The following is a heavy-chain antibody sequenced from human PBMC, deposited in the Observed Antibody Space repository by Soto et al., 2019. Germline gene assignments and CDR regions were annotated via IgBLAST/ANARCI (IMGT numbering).Heavy chain of an antibody. V-gene: IGHV1-18*01. D-gene: IGHD3-16*01. CDR3: ARDSDYSNTDADIDY. CDR2: ISGYHGYT. Sequence: QVQLVQSGAEVRRPGAAVRISCKTSGYNFNKYGITWVRQVPGQGLEWMGWISGYHGYTKYAQRLGDRLTLSTDSSTNTAYLELRSLGSGDTAFYFCARDSDYSNTDADIDYWGQGTLVTVSS. J-gene: IGHJ4*02. CDR1: GYNFNKYG.